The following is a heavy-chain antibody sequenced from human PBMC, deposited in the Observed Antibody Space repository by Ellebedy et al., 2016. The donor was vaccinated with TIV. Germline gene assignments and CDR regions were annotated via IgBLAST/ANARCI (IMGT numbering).Heavy chain of an antibody. V-gene: IGHV1-69*13. D-gene: IGHD6-19*01. CDR1: RGTFSSYA. Sequence: SVKVSXXASRGTFSSYALSWVRQAPGQGLEWMGAIIPIFGTTNYAQRFHGRVTITADESTSTAYMELSSLRSEDTALYYCAREDTSGWGDYWGQGTPVTVSS. CDR2: IIPIFGTT. CDR3: AREDTSGWGDY. J-gene: IGHJ4*02.